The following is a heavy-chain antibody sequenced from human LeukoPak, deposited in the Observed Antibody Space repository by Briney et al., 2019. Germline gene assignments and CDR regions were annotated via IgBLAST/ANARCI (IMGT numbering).Heavy chain of an antibody. CDR3: ARGGGFLTGYYYYYYMDV. Sequence: SVKVSCKASGGTFSSYAISWVRQAPGQGLEWMGGIIPIFGTANYAQKFQGRVTITTDEPTSTAYMELSSLRSEDTAVYYCARGGGFLTGYYYYYYMDVWGKGTTVTVSS. V-gene: IGHV1-69*05. CDR2: IIPIFGTA. D-gene: IGHD3-9*01. J-gene: IGHJ6*03. CDR1: GGTFSSYA.